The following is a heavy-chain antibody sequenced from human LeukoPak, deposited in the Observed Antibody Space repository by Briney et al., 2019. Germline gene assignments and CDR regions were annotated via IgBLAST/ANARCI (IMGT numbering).Heavy chain of an antibody. Sequence: TGGSLRLSCAASGFTFTSYAMSWVRQAPGKGLGWVSAVSGNGRNTYYADSVKGRFTISRDNSKNTLYLQMDSLRVDDTAVYYCAKDRGIVVVPAAIRFDYWGQGILVTVSS. CDR2: VSGNGRNT. V-gene: IGHV3-23*01. CDR1: GFTFTSYA. D-gene: IGHD2-2*02. J-gene: IGHJ4*02. CDR3: AKDRGIVVVPAAIRFDY.